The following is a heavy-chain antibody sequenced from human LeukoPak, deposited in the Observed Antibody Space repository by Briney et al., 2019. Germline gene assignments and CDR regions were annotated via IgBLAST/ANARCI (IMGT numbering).Heavy chain of an antibody. Sequence: GGSLRLSCAASGFTVSSNYMSWVRQAPGKGLEWVSVIYSGGSTDYAGSVKGRFTISRDNAKNTLYLQMNSPRAEDTAVFYCARDGYNLDAFDIWGQGTMVAVSS. CDR2: IYSGGST. V-gene: IGHV3-66*01. D-gene: IGHD5-24*01. CDR1: GFTVSSNY. CDR3: ARDGYNLDAFDI. J-gene: IGHJ3*02.